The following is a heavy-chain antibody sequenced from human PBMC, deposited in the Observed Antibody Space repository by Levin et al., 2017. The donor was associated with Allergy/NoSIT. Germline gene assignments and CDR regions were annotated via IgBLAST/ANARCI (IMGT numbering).Heavy chain of an antibody. CDR1: GFTFSSYA. J-gene: IGHJ4*02. D-gene: IGHD6-19*01. Sequence: GGSLRLSCAASGFTFSSYAMHWVRQAPGKGLEWVAVISYDGSNKYYADSVKGRFTISRDNSKNTLYLQMNSLRAEDTAVYYCARDGYSSGWPDSPGLKTVLFDYWGQGTLVTVSS. CDR3: ARDGYSSGWPDSPGLKTVLFDY. V-gene: IGHV3-30-3*01. CDR2: ISYDGSNK.